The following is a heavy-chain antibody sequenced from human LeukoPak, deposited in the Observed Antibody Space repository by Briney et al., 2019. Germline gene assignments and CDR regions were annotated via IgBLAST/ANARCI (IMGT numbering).Heavy chain of an antibody. CDR1: GFTFSSYW. CDR2: IYYSGST. Sequence: KPGGSLRLSCAASGFTFSSYWMNWARQPPGKGLEWIGSIYYSGSTYYNPSLKSRVTISVDTSKNQFSLKLSSVTAADTAVYYCARVKLDILTGYYIAFDYRGQGTLVTVSS. CDR3: ARVKLDILTGYYIAFDY. D-gene: IGHD3-9*01. V-gene: IGHV4-39*01. J-gene: IGHJ4*02.